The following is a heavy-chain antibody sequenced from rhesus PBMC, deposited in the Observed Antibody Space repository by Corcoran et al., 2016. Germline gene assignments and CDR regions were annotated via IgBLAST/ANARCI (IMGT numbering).Heavy chain of an antibody. CDR3: ARNPYTPTAYFDY. D-gene: IGHD3S6*01. V-gene: IGHV4S7*01. J-gene: IGHJ4*01. CDR2: IYGSSGNT. Sequence: RQPPGKGLEWIGNIYGSSGNTYYNPSLKSRVTISKDTSKNQFSLKLTSVTAADTAVYYCARNPYTPTAYFDYWGQGVLVTVSS.